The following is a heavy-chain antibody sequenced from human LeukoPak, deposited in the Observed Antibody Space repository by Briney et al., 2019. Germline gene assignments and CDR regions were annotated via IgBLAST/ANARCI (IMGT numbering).Heavy chain of an antibody. CDR2: IYYSGST. J-gene: IGHJ6*02. D-gene: IGHD6-19*01. V-gene: IGHV4-59*01. CDR3: ARVPGVAVAGNYYYYGMDV. CDR1: GGSISSYY. Sequence: PSETLSLTCTVSGGSISSYYWSWIRQPPGKGLEGIGYIYYSGSTNYNPSLKSRVTISVDTSKNQLSLKLSSVTAADTAVYYCARVPGVAVAGNYYYYGMDVWGQGTTVTVSS.